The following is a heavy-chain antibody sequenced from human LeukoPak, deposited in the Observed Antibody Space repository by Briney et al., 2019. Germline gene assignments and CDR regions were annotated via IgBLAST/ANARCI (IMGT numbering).Heavy chain of an antibody. V-gene: IGHV4-59*02. D-gene: IGHD2-2*01. CDR2: IYHSGST. CDR1: GGSVSTYY. Sequence: KPSETLSLTCTVSGGSVSTYYWSWIRQPPGKGLEWIGYIYHSGSTNYNPSLKSRVTISVDTSKNQFSLKLSSVTAADTAVYYCARALRDIVVVDPYMDVWGKGTTVTVSS. J-gene: IGHJ6*03. CDR3: ARALRDIVVVDPYMDV.